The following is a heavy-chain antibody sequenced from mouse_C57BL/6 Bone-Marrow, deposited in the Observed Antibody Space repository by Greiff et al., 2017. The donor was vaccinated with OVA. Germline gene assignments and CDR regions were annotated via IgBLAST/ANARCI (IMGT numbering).Heavy chain of an antibody. J-gene: IGHJ2*01. Sequence: VQLQESGAELARPGASVKLSCKASGYTFTSYGISWVKQRTGQGLEWIGEIYPRSGNTYYNEKFKGKATLTADKSSSTAYMELRSLTSEDSAVYFCARGRAYHTLFDYWGQGTTLTVSS. CDR1: GYTFTSYG. D-gene: IGHD2-12*01. CDR3: ARGRAYHTLFDY. CDR2: IYPRSGNT. V-gene: IGHV1-81*01.